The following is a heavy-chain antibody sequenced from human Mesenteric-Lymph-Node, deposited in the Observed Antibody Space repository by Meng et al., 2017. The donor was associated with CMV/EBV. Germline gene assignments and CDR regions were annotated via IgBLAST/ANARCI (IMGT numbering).Heavy chain of an antibody. V-gene: IGHV1-2*02. D-gene: IGHD3-10*01. CDR3: ARDLRRYYYGSGTDY. CDR1: GYTCTGYY. J-gene: IGHJ4*02. Sequence: SGYTCTGYYMHWVRQAPGQGLEWMGWINPNSGGTNYAQKFQGRVTMTRDTSISTAYMELSRLRSDDTAVYYCARDLRRYYYGSGTDYWGQGTLVTVSS. CDR2: INPNSGGT.